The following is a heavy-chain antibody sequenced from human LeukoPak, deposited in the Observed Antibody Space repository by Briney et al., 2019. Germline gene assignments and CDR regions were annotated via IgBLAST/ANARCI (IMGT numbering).Heavy chain of an antibody. V-gene: IGHV1-46*01. CDR2: INPSGGST. D-gene: IGHD3-22*01. Sequence: EASVKVSCKASGYTFTSYYMHWVRQAPGQGLEWMGIINPSGGSTSYAQKFQGRVTMTRDMSTSTVYMELSSLRSEDTAVYYCARDHPKNPEISNDSSAPYSGAFDIWGQGTMVAVSS. CDR1: GYTFTSYY. CDR3: ARDHPKNPEISNDSSAPYSGAFDI. J-gene: IGHJ3*02.